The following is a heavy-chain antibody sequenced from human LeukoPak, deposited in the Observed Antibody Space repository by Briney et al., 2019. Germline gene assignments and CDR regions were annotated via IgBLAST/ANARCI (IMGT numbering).Heavy chain of an antibody. V-gene: IGHV3-23*01. Sequence: GGSLRLSCAASGFTFSSYAMSWVRQAPGKGLEWVSAISGSGGSTYCADSVKGRFTISRDNSKNTLYLQMNSLRAEDTAVYYCAKDLQSITMIVVVMGDYWGQGTLVTVSS. CDR2: ISGSGGST. CDR1: GFTFSSYA. CDR3: AKDLQSITMIVVVMGDY. J-gene: IGHJ4*02. D-gene: IGHD3-22*01.